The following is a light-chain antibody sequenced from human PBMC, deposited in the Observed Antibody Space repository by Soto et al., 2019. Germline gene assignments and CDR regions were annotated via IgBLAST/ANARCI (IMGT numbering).Light chain of an antibody. CDR1: QSVSSN. CDR3: QQYNNWPRT. Sequence: EIVMTQSTATLSVSPGESATLSCRASQSVSSNLAWFQQKPGQAPRLLIYGASTRATGIPARFSGSGSGTEFTLTISSLQSEDVAVYDGQQYNNWPRTFGQGTKVDI. J-gene: IGKJ1*01. CDR2: GAS. V-gene: IGKV3-15*01.